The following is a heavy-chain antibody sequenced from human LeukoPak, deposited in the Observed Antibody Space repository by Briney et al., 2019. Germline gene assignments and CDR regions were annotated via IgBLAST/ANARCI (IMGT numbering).Heavy chain of an antibody. Sequence: GGSLRLSCAASGFTFSSYAMSWVRQAPGKGLEWVSAVSASGGRTYYADSVRGRFTISGDNSKNTLYLQMNSLRAEDTAVYYCAKDLLRYTSPIYFDYWGQGTLVTVSS. D-gene: IGHD1-14*01. V-gene: IGHV3-23*01. CDR3: AKDLLRYTSPIYFDY. CDR2: VSASGGRT. J-gene: IGHJ4*02. CDR1: GFTFSSYA.